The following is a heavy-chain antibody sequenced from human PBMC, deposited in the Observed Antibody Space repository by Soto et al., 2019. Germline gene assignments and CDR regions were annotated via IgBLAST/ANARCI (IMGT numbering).Heavy chain of an antibody. CDR1: GYTFTGYY. J-gene: IGHJ6*02. Sequence: GASVKVSCKASGYTFTGYYMHWVRQAPGQGLEWMGWINPNSGGTNYAQKFQGRVTMTRDTSISTAYMELSRLRSDDTAVYYCARGSSGYNYYYGMDVWGQGTTVTIS. CDR3: ARGSSGYNYYYGMDV. D-gene: IGHD3-22*01. V-gene: IGHV1-2*02. CDR2: INPNSGGT.